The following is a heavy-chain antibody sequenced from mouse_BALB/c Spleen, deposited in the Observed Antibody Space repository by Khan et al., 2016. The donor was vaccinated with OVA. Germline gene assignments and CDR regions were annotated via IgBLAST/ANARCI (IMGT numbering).Heavy chain of an antibody. J-gene: IGHJ2*01. D-gene: IGHD3-2*02. Sequence: QVQLQQSGAELVRPGTSVKLSCKTSGYIFTSYWIHWVKQRSGQGLEWIARIYPGTDNTYYNENFKDKATLTVDKSSSTVYLQLSSLKSEDSAVFFCAREEALYYFDYWGQGTTLTVSS. CDR1: GYIFTSYW. CDR3: AREEALYYFDY. V-gene: IGHV1S132*01. CDR2: IYPGTDNT.